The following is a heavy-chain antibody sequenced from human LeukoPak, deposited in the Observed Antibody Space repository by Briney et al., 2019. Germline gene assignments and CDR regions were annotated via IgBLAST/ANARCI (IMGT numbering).Heavy chain of an antibody. Sequence: GGSLRLSCAASGFTLNTYSMTWVRPAPGKGLEWVSSIGTSTNYIYYADSVKGRLTISRDNAKNSLYLQMNSLRAEDTAVYYCARLPADYWGQGTLVTVSS. J-gene: IGHJ4*02. CDR3: ARLPADY. V-gene: IGHV3-21*01. CDR1: GFTLNTYS. CDR2: IGTSTNYI.